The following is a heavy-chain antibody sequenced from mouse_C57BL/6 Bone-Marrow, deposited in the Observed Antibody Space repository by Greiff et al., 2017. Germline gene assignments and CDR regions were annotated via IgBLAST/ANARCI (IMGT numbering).Heavy chain of an antibody. D-gene: IGHD1-1*01. Sequence: DVQLQESVAELVKPGASVKFSCTASGFTITNNSMHWVKQRPEQGLEWIGWIYPASGNTYYAQKFQGKATLTADTSSNTAYLQLSSLTSYDSAILYCGRAMYFYDVDYWGQGTSVTVSS. V-gene: IGHV14-3*01. CDR3: GRAMYFYDVDY. CDR1: GFTITNNS. J-gene: IGHJ4*01. CDR2: IYPASGNT.